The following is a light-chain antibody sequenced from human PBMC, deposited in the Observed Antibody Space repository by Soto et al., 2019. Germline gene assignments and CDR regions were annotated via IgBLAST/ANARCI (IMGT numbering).Light chain of an antibody. Sequence: QSALTQPASVSGSPGQSITISCTGTSSDVGSHNLVSWYQQHPGQAPKLTIYEVSKRPLGVSARFSASKSGNTASLTISGLQAEDEADYYCCSYVGSRAVFGRGTQLTVL. V-gene: IGLV2-23*02. CDR1: SSDVGSHNL. CDR2: EVS. J-gene: IGLJ7*01. CDR3: CSYVGSRAV.